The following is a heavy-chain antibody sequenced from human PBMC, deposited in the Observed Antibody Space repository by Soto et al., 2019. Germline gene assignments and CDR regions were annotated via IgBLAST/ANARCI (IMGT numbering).Heavy chain of an antibody. D-gene: IGHD3-3*01. CDR3: ARSVGLRFLEQFDY. CDR1: GFTFSSYA. Sequence: EVQLVESGGGLVQPGGSLRLSCAASGFTFSSYAMSWVRQAPGNGLEWVSAISGSGGSTYYADCVKGRFTIARDNSKNTLYLQLNRLRAEDTAVYYCARSVGLRFLEQFDYWGQGTLVTVCS. V-gene: IGHV3-23*04. CDR2: ISGSGGST. J-gene: IGHJ4*02.